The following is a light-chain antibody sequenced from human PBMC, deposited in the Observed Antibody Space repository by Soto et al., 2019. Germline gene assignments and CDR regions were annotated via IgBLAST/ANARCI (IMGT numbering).Light chain of an antibody. Sequence: EIVLTQSPGTLSFSPGERATLSCRASQSVSIYLAWYQQKPGQAPRLLIYDASNRATGIPARFSGSGSGTDFTLTISSLEPEDFAVYYCQQRSNWPLITFGQGTRLEI. J-gene: IGKJ5*01. V-gene: IGKV3-11*01. CDR3: QQRSNWPLIT. CDR2: DAS. CDR1: QSVSIY.